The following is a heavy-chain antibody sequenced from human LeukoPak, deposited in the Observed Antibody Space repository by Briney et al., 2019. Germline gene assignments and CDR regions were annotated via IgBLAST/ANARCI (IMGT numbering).Heavy chain of an antibody. V-gene: IGHV3-23*01. D-gene: IGHD2-2*01. CDR1: GFTFSSYA. CDR3: AKDLYVSAPAPGYFQH. J-gene: IGHJ1*01. Sequence: GGSLRLSCAASGFTFSSYAMSWVRQAPGKGLEWVSAISGSGGSTYYADSVKGRVTISRDNSKNTLYLQMNSLRADDTAVYYCAKDLYVSAPAPGYFQHWGQGTLVTVSS. CDR2: ISGSGGST.